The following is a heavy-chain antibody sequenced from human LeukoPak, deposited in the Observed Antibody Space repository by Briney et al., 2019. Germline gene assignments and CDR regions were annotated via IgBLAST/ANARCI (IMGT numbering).Heavy chain of an antibody. Sequence: GGSLRLSCAASGFTFSSYSMNWVRQAPGKGLEWVAKIKPDGSEKDHVDSVKGRFTISRDNAKNSLYLQLNSLRAEDTAVYYCARPRFYFDYWGQGTLVTVSS. J-gene: IGHJ4*02. V-gene: IGHV3-7*01. CDR1: GFTFSSYS. CDR2: IKPDGSEK. CDR3: ARPRFYFDY.